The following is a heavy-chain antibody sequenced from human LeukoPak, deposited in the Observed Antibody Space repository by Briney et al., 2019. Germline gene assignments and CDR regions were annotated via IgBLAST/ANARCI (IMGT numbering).Heavy chain of an antibody. D-gene: IGHD2-2*01. CDR3: ARGLGVVVPAAMVSWFDP. J-gene: IGHJ5*02. V-gene: IGHV1-18*01. CDR2: ISAYNGNA. Sequence: ASVKVSCKASGYTFTSYYISGVRQAPGQGLEWMGWISAYNGNANYAQKLQGRVTMTTDTSTSTAYMELRSLRSDDTAVYYCARGLGVVVPAAMVSWFDPWGQGTLVTVSS. CDR1: GYTFTSYY.